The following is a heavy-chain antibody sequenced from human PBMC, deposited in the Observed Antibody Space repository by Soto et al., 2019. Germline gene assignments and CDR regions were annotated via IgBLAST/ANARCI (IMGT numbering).Heavy chain of an antibody. Sequence: PGGSLRLSCAASGFTFSSYAMHWVRQAPGKGLEWVAVISYDGSNKYYADSVKGRFTISRDNSKNTLYLQMNSLRAEDTAVYYCARDGPSYYDLRTEPEYFDYWGQGTLVTVSS. J-gene: IGHJ4*02. V-gene: IGHV3-30-3*01. CDR3: ARDGPSYYDLRTEPEYFDY. CDR2: ISYDGSNK. D-gene: IGHD3-3*01. CDR1: GFTFSSYA.